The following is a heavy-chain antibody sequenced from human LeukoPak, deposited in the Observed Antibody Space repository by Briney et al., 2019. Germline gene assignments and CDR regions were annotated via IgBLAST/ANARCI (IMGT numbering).Heavy chain of an antibody. J-gene: IGHJ4*02. CDR3: ASSPQMSDYDSSGYYLSGAIDY. CDR2: ISSSSSYI. D-gene: IGHD3-22*01. Sequence: GGSLRLSCAASGFTFSSYSMNWVRKAPGKGLAWVSSISSSSSYIYYADSVKGRFTISRDNAKNSLYLQMNSLRAEDTAVYYCASSPQMSDYDSSGYYLSGAIDYWGQGTLVTVSS. CDR1: GFTFSSYS. V-gene: IGHV3-21*01.